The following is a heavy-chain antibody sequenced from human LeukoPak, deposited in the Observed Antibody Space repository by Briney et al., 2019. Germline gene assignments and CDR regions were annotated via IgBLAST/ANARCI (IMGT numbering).Heavy chain of an antibody. CDR2: ISSSSSTI. V-gene: IGHV3-48*01. CDR3: ARDSIAAAGSDAFDI. Sequence: PGGSLRLSCAASGFTFSSYSMNWVRQAPGKGLEWVSYISSSSSTIYYADSVKGRFTISRDNAKNSLYLQMNSLRAEDTAVYYCARDSIAAAGSDAFDILGQGTMVTVSS. D-gene: IGHD6-13*01. J-gene: IGHJ3*02. CDR1: GFTFSSYS.